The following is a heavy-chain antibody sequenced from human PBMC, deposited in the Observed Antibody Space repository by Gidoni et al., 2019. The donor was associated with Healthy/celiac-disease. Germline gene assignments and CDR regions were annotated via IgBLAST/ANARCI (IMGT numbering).Heavy chain of an antibody. J-gene: IGHJ4*02. CDR3: ARVSLRFGYGDYVHYFDY. D-gene: IGHD4-17*01. CDR1: GGSISSYY. Sequence: QVQLQESGPGLVKPSETLSLTCTVSGGSISSYYWSWIRQPPGKGLEWIGYIYYSGSTNYNPSLKSRVTISVDTSKNQFPLKLSSVTAADTAVYYCARVSLRFGYGDYVHYFDYWGQGTLVTVSS. CDR2: IYYSGST. V-gene: IGHV4-59*01.